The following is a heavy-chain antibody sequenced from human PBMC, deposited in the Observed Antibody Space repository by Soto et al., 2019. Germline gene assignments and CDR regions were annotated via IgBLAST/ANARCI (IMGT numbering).Heavy chain of an antibody. CDR2: ISYDGSNK. Sequence: PGGSLRLSCAASGFTFSNYAMSWVRQAPGKGLEWVAVISYDGSNKYYADSVKGRFTISRDNSKNTLYLQMNSLRAEDTAVYYCGSIISTSPSHYWGQGTLVTVSS. CDR1: GFTFSNYA. CDR3: GSIISTSPSHY. V-gene: IGHV3-30-3*01. D-gene: IGHD2-2*01. J-gene: IGHJ4*02.